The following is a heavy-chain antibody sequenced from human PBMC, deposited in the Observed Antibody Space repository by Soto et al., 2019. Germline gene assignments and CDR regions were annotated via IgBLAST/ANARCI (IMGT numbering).Heavy chain of an antibody. CDR2: MNPNSGNT. D-gene: IGHD2-2*01. Sequence: VKVSCKASGYTFTNNDINWVRQATGQGLEWMGWMNPNSGNTGYAQKFQGRVTMTRDTSISTAYMELSSLRSEDTAVYYCVREDIVLVPAARPFDPWGQGTLVTVSS. V-gene: IGHV1-8*01. CDR1: GYTFTNND. CDR3: VREDIVLVPAARPFDP. J-gene: IGHJ5*02.